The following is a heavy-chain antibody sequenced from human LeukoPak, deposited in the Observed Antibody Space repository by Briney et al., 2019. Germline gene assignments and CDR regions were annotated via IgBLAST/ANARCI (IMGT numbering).Heavy chain of an antibody. D-gene: IGHD3-16*02. V-gene: IGHV3-7*03. Sequence: PGGSLRLSCEASGFTFSSYWMSWVRQAPGKGLEWVANIRDDGGEIYYVDSVKGRFTISRDNSKNTLYLQMNSLRAEDTAVYYCAKDQGYDYVWGSYRYIGGDYWGQGTLVTVSS. CDR1: GFTFSSYW. CDR2: IRDDGGEI. CDR3: AKDQGYDYVWGSYRYIGGDY. J-gene: IGHJ4*02.